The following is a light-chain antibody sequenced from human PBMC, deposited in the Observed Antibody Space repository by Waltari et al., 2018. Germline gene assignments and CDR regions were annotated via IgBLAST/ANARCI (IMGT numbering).Light chain of an antibody. CDR1: QSVSRF. CDR2: GAS. Sequence: EIVLTQSPGTLSLSPGERATPSCRASQSVSRFLAWYQQKPGQAPRLLLAGASSRATGIPDRFSGRGSGTDFSLTISRLEPEDFAVYYCQKYDRLPATFGQGTKVEIK. CDR3: QKYDRLPAT. J-gene: IGKJ1*01. V-gene: IGKV3-20*01.